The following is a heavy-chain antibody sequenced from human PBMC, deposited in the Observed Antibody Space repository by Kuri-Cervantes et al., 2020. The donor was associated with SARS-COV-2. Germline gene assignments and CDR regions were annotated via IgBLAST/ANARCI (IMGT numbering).Heavy chain of an antibody. CDR1: GYTFTDYY. CDR2: INPNSGGT. V-gene: IGHV1-2*04. Sequence: ASVKVSCKASGYTFTDYYINWVRLAPGQGLEWMGWINPNSGGTDYAQRYQGWATMTRDTSTRTAFMELNRLTSDDTAVYFCARGGKHHHILRFLESFHFDSWGQGTLVTVSS. D-gene: IGHD3-3*01. J-gene: IGHJ4*02. CDR3: ARGGKHHHILRFLESFHFDS.